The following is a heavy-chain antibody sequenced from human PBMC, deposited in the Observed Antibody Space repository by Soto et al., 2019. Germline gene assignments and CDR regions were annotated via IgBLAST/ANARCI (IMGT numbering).Heavy chain of an antibody. Sequence: QLQLQESGPGLVKPWETLSLTCTVTGGSISSSSYHWGWIRQPPGKGLGWIGSISYSGSTYYNPSLKSRVTISVDTVKNQFSRKQSSVSAADTAVYYCARPANWNYALFDYWGQGTLVTVSS. D-gene: IGHD1-7*01. V-gene: IGHV4-39*01. CDR1: GGSISSSSYH. CDR3: ARPANWNYALFDY. J-gene: IGHJ4*02. CDR2: ISYSGST.